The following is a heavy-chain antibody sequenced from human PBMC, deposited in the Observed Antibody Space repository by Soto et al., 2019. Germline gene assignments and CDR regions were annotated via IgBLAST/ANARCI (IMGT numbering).Heavy chain of an antibody. J-gene: IGHJ3*02. CDR3: AISTYYYGSGARTDAFDI. Sequence: ASVKVSCKASGYTFTSHDINWVRQATGQGLEWMGWMNPNSGNTGYAQKFQGRVTMTRNTSISTAYMELSSLRSEDTAVYYCAISTYYYGSGARTDAFDIWGQGTMVTVSS. CDR1: GYTFTSHD. V-gene: IGHV1-8*01. D-gene: IGHD3-10*01. CDR2: MNPNSGNT.